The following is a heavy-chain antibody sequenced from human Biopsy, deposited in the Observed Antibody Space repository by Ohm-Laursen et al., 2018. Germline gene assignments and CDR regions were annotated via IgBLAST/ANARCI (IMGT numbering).Heavy chain of an antibody. CDR1: GFTFSSYW. V-gene: IGHV3-74*03. Sequence: SRRLSCAASGFTFSSYWMNWVRHGPGTGLGWVATINKDGSTLQYVDSVRGRLTISRDNAKNTLHLQMNSPRADDKAIYYCAKDLHNYGMDVWGQGTTVTVSS. CDR3: AKDLHNYGMDV. CDR2: INKDGSTL. J-gene: IGHJ6*02.